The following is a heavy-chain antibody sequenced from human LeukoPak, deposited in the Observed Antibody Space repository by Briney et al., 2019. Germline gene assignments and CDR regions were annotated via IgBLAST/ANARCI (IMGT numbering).Heavy chain of an antibody. J-gene: IGHJ4*02. CDR1: GFTLDDYG. CDR2: IKEDGSVK. CDR3: ARDRGWLQFDY. V-gene: IGHV3-7*01. D-gene: IGHD5-24*01. Sequence: GGSLRLSCAASGFTLDDYGMSWVRQAPGKGLEWVANIKEDGSVKYYLDSVKGRFTISRDNVKNSLYLQMNSLRAEDTAVYYCARDRGWLQFDYWGQGTLVTVS.